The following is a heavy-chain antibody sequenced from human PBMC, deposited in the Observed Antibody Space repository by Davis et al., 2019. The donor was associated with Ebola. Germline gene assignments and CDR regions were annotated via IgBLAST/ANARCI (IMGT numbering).Heavy chain of an antibody. CDR2: VYTGDNT. CDR1: GFTFSDYW. Sequence: GESLKISCAASGFTFSDYWMSWVRQAPGKGLEWVSVVYTGDNTFYADSVRGRFTISRDHSKNTVYLQMNSLRAEDTAIYYCVRRDYSNYHDAFDIWGHGTMVTVFS. CDR3: VRRDYSNYHDAFDI. V-gene: IGHV3-53*01. D-gene: IGHD4-11*01. J-gene: IGHJ3*02.